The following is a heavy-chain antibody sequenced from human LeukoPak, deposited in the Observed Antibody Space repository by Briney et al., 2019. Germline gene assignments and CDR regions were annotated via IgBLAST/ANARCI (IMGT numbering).Heavy chain of an antibody. J-gene: IGHJ3*02. CDR2: ISGSGGST. Sequence: GGSLRLSCAASGFTFSSYAMSWVRQAPGKGLEWVSAISGSGGSTYYADSVKGRFTISRDNSKNTLYLQMNSLRAEDTAVYYCARDYSDDFWSGVKGDAFDIWGQGTMVTVSS. D-gene: IGHD3-3*01. CDR3: ARDYSDDFWSGVKGDAFDI. CDR1: GFTFSSYA. V-gene: IGHV3-23*01.